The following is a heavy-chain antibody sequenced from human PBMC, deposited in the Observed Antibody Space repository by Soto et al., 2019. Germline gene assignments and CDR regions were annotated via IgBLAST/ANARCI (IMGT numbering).Heavy chain of an antibody. V-gene: IGHV3-21*01. CDR1: GFTFSRYS. CDR3: ARDRGHYDFRSGYYLGDSYYGMDV. J-gene: IGHJ6*02. D-gene: IGHD3-3*01. Sequence: KPXGPLLLPGTPSGFTFSRYSMNWVRQAPGKGLAWVSSISSSSSYIYYADSVKVRFTISRDNAKNSLYLQMNSLRAEHTAVHYCARDRGHYDFRSGYYLGDSYYGMDVWGQGTTVTSP. CDR2: ISSSSSYI.